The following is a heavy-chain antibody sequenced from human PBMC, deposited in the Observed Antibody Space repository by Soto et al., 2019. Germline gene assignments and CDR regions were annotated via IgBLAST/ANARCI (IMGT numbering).Heavy chain of an antibody. CDR1: GGSISSYY. J-gene: IGHJ4*02. CDR3: ARTYCSGGSCYHGLEY. CDR2: IYYSGST. Sequence: SETLSLTCTVSGGSISSYYWSWIRQPPGKGLEWIGYIYYSGSTNYNPSLKSRVTIAVDTSKNQFSLKLSSVTAADTAVYFCARTYCSGGSCYHGLEYWGQGTLVTVSS. V-gene: IGHV4-59*08. D-gene: IGHD2-15*01.